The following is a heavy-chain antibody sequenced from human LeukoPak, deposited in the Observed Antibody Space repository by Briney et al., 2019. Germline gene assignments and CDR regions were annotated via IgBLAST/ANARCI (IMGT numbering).Heavy chain of an antibody. CDR3: ARRPALGGFDT. CDR1: GFTFSSYS. Sequence: PGGSLRLSCAASGFTFSSYSMNWVRQAPGKGLEWVSSISSSSSYIYYAGSVKGRFTISRDNAKNSLYLQMNSLRAEDTAVYYCARRPALGGFDTWGQGTMVTVSS. D-gene: IGHD3-16*01. V-gene: IGHV3-21*01. J-gene: IGHJ3*02. CDR2: ISSSSSYI.